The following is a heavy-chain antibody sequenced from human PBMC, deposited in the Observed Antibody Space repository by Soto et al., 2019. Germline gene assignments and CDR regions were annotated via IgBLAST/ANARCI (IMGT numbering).Heavy chain of an antibody. CDR2: ISYSGNT. CDR1: GGSISSDY. V-gene: IGHV4-59*01. CDR3: ARVLSGSSLFDY. Sequence: SETLSLTCTVSGGSISSDYWSWIRQPPGKGLEWIGYISYSGNTNYNPSLKSLVTISVDTSKKQFPLKLRSVTAADTAVYYCARVLSGSSLFDYWGQGMLVPVS. D-gene: IGHD1-26*01. J-gene: IGHJ4*02.